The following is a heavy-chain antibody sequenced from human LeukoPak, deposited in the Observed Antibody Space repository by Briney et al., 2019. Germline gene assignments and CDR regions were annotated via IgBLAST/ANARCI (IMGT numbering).Heavy chain of an antibody. CDR1: GGTFSSYA. D-gene: IGHD1-26*01. CDR2: IIPIFGTA. Sequence: SVKVSCKASGGTFSSYAISWVRQAPGQGLEWMGRIIPIFGTANYAQRFQGRVTITTDESTSTAYMELSGLRSEDTAVYYCARDPNSGSYYFDYWGQGTLVTVSS. CDR3: ARDPNSGSYYFDY. J-gene: IGHJ4*02. V-gene: IGHV1-69*05.